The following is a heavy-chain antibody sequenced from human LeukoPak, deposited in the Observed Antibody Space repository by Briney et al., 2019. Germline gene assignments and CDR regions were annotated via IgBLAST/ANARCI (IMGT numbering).Heavy chain of an antibody. D-gene: IGHD3-22*01. Sequence: SETLSLTCAVYGGSFSGYYWSWIRQPPGKGLEWIGEINHSGSTNYNPSLKSRVTISVDTSKNQFSLKLSSVTAADTAVYYCARHVPSHYYDSSGYPDWGQGTLVTVSS. CDR2: INHSGST. CDR1: GGSFSGYY. V-gene: IGHV4-34*01. J-gene: IGHJ4*02. CDR3: ARHVPSHYYDSSGYPD.